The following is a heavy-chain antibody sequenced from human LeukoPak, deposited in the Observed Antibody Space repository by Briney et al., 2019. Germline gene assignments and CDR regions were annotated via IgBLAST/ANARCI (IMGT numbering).Heavy chain of an antibody. Sequence: GGSLRLSCAVSGLTFSSSWMDWVRQAPGKGLEWVASINPDGNKKYSADSVKGRFTISRDNAENSLYLQMNSLRVEDTAFYYCARDLAYSRLDYWGQGMLVTASS. V-gene: IGHV3-7*01. CDR1: GLTFSSSW. J-gene: IGHJ4*02. D-gene: IGHD5-18*01. CDR2: INPDGNKK. CDR3: ARDLAYSRLDY.